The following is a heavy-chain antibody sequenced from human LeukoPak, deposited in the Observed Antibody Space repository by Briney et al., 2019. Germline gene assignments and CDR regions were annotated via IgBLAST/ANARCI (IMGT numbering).Heavy chain of an antibody. CDR2: ISAYNGNT. CDR3: ARSPTIFGVADD. D-gene: IGHD3-3*01. Sequence: ASVKVSCKASGYTFTSHGISWVRQAPGQGLEWMGWISAYNGNTNYAQKLQGRVTMTTDTSTSTAYMELRSLRSDDTAVYYCARSPTIFGVADDWGQGTLVTVSS. V-gene: IGHV1-18*01. J-gene: IGHJ4*02. CDR1: GYTFTSHG.